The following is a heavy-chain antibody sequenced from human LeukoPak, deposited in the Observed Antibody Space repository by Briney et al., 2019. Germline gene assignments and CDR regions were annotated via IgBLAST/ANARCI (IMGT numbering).Heavy chain of an antibody. Sequence: GGSLRLSCAASGFTFSSYAMSWVRQAPGKGLEWVSAISGSGGSTYYADSVKGRFTISRDNSENTLHVQMNSLRVEDTAVYYCAKRFQLGSSSSYYYYYMDVWGKGTTVTVSS. J-gene: IGHJ6*03. CDR2: ISGSGGST. CDR3: AKRFQLGSSSSYYYYYMDV. D-gene: IGHD6-6*01. V-gene: IGHV3-23*01. CDR1: GFTFSSYA.